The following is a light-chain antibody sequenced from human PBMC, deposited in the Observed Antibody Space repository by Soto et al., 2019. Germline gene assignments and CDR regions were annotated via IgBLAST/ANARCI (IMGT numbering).Light chain of an antibody. CDR1: QDISSY. V-gene: IGKV1-8*01. Sequence: AIRMTQSPSSFSASTGDRVTITCRASQDISSYLAWYQQKVGKAPKLLIYAAATLQRGAPSRFSGSGSGTEFTLTISCLQSEDFASYYCQQYFSYPYTFGQGTKLEI. CDR3: QQYFSYPYT. CDR2: AAA. J-gene: IGKJ2*01.